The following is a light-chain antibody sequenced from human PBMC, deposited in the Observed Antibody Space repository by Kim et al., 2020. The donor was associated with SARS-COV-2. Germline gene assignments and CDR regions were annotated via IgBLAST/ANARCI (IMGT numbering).Light chain of an antibody. CDR3: QQSYSIPWT. Sequence: ASVGGRVTITCRASQGISNSLAWYQQKPGKAPKLLLYAASKLESGVPSRFSGSGSGTDYTLTISSLQPEDFATFYCQQSYSIPWTFGQGTKVDIK. CDR1: QGISNS. CDR2: AAS. J-gene: IGKJ1*01. V-gene: IGKV1-NL1*01.